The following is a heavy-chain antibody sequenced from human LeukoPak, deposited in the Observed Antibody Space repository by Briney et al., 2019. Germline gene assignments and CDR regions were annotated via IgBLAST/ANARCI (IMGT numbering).Heavy chain of an antibody. CDR2: INSDGSST. D-gene: IGHD3-22*01. CDR1: RFTFSSYC. CDR3: ARVHLPYYYDSSGYGVGY. J-gene: IGHJ4*02. V-gene: IGHV3-74*01. Sequence: GGSLRLSCAASRFTFSSYCMHWVRQAPGKGLVWVSRINSDGSSTSYADSVKGRLTISRDNAKNTLYLQMNSLRAEDTAVYYCARVHLPYYYDSSGYGVGYWGQGTLVTVSS.